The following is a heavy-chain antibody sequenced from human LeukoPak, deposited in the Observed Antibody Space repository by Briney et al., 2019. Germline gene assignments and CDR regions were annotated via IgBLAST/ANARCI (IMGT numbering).Heavy chain of an antibody. Sequence: PSETLSLTCAVYGGSFSGYYWSWIRQPPGKGLEWIGYIYYSGSTNYNPSLKSRVTISVDTSKNQFSLKLSSVTAADTAVYYCARDGYYYDSSGFGVGYYGMDVWGQGTTVTVSS. V-gene: IGHV4-59*01. CDR3: ARDGYYYDSSGFGVGYYGMDV. J-gene: IGHJ6*02. D-gene: IGHD3-22*01. CDR2: IYYSGST. CDR1: GGSFSGYY.